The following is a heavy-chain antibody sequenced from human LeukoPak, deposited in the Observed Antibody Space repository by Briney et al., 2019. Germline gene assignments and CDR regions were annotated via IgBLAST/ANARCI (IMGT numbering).Heavy chain of an antibody. CDR2: ISGSGSST. Sequence: XXRQGPGXGXEGGXAISGSGSSTYSPYSLPSRFTISTDNSKTSLYLQMNSLRAEDTAVYYCASRGLSVGATTHPIDYWGQGTLVTVSS. V-gene: IGHV3-23*01. D-gene: IGHD1-26*01. J-gene: IGHJ4*02. CDR3: ASRGLSVGATTHPIDY.